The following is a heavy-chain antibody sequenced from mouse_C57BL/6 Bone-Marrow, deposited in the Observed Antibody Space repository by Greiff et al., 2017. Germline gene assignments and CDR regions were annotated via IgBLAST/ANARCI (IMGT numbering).Heavy chain of an antibody. CDR1: GFYIKDYY. CDR3: AMPTVVATDY. Sequence: VQLQQSGAELVKPAASVKLSCTVSGFYIKDYYMYWVMQRTEQGLVWCGRIVTEDGVTKYAPSFQGTVTITADTSYNTAFLQFTSLTSEDAAVYYCAMPTVVATDYWGQGTTLTVSS. V-gene: IGHV14-2*01. D-gene: IGHD1-1*01. J-gene: IGHJ2*01. CDR2: IVTEDGVT.